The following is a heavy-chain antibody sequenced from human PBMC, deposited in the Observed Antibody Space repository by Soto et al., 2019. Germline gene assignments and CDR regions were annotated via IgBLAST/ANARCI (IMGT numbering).Heavy chain of an antibody. Sequence: SETLSLTCTVSGGSISSSSYYWGWIRQPPGKGLEWIGTIYYSGSTYYNPSLKSRVTISVDTSKNQFSLKLSSVTAADTAVYYCARRTKWQLRPRYYYGMDVWGQGTTVTVSS. CDR1: GGSISSSSYY. V-gene: IGHV4-39*01. J-gene: IGHJ6*02. CDR3: ARRTKWQLRPRYYYGMDV. D-gene: IGHD1-26*01. CDR2: IYYSGST.